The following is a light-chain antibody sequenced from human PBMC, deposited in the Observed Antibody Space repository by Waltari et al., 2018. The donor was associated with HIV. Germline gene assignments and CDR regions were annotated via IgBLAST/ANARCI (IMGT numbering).Light chain of an antibody. V-gene: IGKV2-28*01. CDR3: MQALQTPRT. CDR1: QSLLHKNGYNY. CDR2: LGS. Sequence: IVMPQYPLSLTATTGESASISCRPSQSLLHKNGYNYLNWYLQKPGQSPQLLISLGSNRASGVPDRFSGSGSGTDFTLEISKLEAGDVGVYYCMQALQTPRTFGQGTKLETK. J-gene: IGKJ2*01.